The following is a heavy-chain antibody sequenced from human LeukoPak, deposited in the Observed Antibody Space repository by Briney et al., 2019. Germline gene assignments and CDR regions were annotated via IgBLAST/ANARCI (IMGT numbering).Heavy chain of an antibody. V-gene: IGHV4-39*07. J-gene: IGHJ4*02. CDR2: IYYSGST. Sequence: SETLSLTCTVSGGSISSSSYYWGWIRQPPGKGLEWIGSIYYSGSTNYNPSLKSRVTISVDMSKNQFSLKLSSVTAADTAVYYCARDTTYYYDSSGYRDWGQGTLVTVSS. CDR1: GGSISSSSYY. D-gene: IGHD3-22*01. CDR3: ARDTTYYYDSSGYRD.